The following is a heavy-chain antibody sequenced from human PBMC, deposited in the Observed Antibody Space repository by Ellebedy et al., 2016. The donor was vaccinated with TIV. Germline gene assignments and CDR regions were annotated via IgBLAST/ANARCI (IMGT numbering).Heavy chain of an antibody. CDR3: ARGGSTVTTWAY. CDR2: IYSSGST. J-gene: IGHJ4*02. D-gene: IGHD4-17*01. Sequence: MPSETLSLTCTVSGGSISSYYWSWIRQPPGKGLEWIGSIYSSGSTYYNPSLKSRVTISVGKSKNQFSLKLSSVTAADTAVYYCARGGSTVTTWAYWGQGTLVTVSS. CDR1: GGSISSYY. V-gene: IGHV4-39*07.